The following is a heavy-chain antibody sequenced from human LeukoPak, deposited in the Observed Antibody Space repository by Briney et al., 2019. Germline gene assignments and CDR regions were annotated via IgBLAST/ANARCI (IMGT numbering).Heavy chain of an antibody. J-gene: IGHJ4*02. Sequence: PGASLRLSCAASGFIFSGCAIHWVRQAPGEGLEWVSAISDSGGITYYADSVKGRFTISRDNSKNTLYLQIKSLRVEDTAVYYCAKAPRGTYYFDYWGQGTLVTVSS. D-gene: IGHD3-16*01. CDR3: AKAPRGTYYFDY. V-gene: IGHV3-23*01. CDR1: GFIFSGCA. CDR2: ISDSGGIT.